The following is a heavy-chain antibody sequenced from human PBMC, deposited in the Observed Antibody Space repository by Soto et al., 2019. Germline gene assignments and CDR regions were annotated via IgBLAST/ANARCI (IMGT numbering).Heavy chain of an antibody. J-gene: IGHJ4*02. CDR1: GFTFSSYG. V-gene: IGHV3-30*18. Sequence: QAQLVESGGGVVQPGGSLRLSCAASGFTFSSYGMHWVRQAPGKGLEWVAVISHDGSDKCYADSVKGRFTISRDNSKNPLYLQMTSLTADDTAVYYCAKDRSSSWTFDYWGQGTLVTVSS. CDR3: AKDRSSSWTFDY. CDR2: ISHDGSDK. D-gene: IGHD2-15*01.